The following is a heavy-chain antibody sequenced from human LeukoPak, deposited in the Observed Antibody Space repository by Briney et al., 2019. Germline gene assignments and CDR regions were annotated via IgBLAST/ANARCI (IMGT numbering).Heavy chain of an antibody. CDR1: GGSISSYY. V-gene: IGHV4-59*01. Sequence: SETLSLTCTVSGGSISSYYWSWIRQPPGKGLEWIGYIYYSGSTNYNPSLKSRVTISVDTSKNQFSLKLSSVTAADTAVYYCAREMYSSSSGLWFDPWGQGTLVTVSS. CDR2: IYYSGST. J-gene: IGHJ5*02. CDR3: AREMYSSSSGLWFDP. D-gene: IGHD6-13*01.